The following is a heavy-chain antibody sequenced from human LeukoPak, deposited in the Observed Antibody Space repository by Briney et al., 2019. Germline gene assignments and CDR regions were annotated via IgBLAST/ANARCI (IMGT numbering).Heavy chain of an antibody. J-gene: IGHJ5*02. Sequence: GGSLRLSCAASGFTFSSYAMSWVRQAPGKGLEWVSAISGSGGSTYYADSVKGRFTISRDNSKNTLYLQMNSLRAEDTAVYYCARDEVMKERTIFWRTVDNWFDPWGQGTLVTVSS. D-gene: IGHD3-9*01. CDR2: ISGSGGST. V-gene: IGHV3-23*01. CDR1: GFTFSSYA. CDR3: ARDEVMKERTIFWRTVDNWFDP.